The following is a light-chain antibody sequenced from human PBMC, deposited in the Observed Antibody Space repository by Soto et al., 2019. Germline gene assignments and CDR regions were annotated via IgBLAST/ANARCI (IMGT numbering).Light chain of an antibody. CDR2: GES. J-gene: IGKJ1*01. Sequence: ETVMTQSPATLSVSPGERATLSCRASQSININLAWYQQKPGQAPRLLIYGESARATGIPARFSGTGSGTEFTLTISSLQSEDFAVYYCQQYNNWPWTFGQVTKVEIK. CDR1: QSININ. V-gene: IGKV3-15*01. CDR3: QQYNNWPWT.